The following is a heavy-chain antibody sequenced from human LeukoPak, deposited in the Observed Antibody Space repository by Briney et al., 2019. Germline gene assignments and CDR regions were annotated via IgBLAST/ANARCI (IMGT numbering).Heavy chain of an antibody. CDR3: ARDLQSAVRWFDP. CDR2: ISSSSSYI. V-gene: IGHV3-21*01. CDR1: GFTFSSYS. Sequence: GGSLRLSCAASGFTFSSYSMNWVRQAPGKGLEWVSSISSSSSYIYYADSVKGRFTISRDNAKNSLYLQMNSLRAEDTAVYYCARDLQSAVRWFDPWGQGTLVTVSS. J-gene: IGHJ5*02. D-gene: IGHD5-24*01.